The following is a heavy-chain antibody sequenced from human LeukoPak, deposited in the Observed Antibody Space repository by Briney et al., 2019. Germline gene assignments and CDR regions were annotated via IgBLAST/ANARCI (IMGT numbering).Heavy chain of an antibody. Sequence: AGGSLRLSCAASGFIFSNYGVNWVRQAPGKGLEWVSAISNNGGYTYYADSVQGRFTISRDNSKSTLCLQMNSLRAEDTAVYYCAKQLGYCSDGSCYFPYWGQGTLVTVSS. CDR1: GFIFSNYG. D-gene: IGHD2-15*01. CDR2: ISNNGGYT. J-gene: IGHJ4*02. V-gene: IGHV3-23*01. CDR3: AKQLGYCSDGSCYFPY.